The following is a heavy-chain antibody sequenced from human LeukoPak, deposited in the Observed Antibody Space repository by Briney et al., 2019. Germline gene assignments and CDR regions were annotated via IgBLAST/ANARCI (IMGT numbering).Heavy chain of an antibody. D-gene: IGHD4-23*01. Sequence: GGSLRLSCAASGFTFSSYSMNWVRQAPGKGLEWVSSISSSSSYIYYADSVKGRSTISRDNAKNSLYLQMNSLRAEDTAVYYCARDLDYGGNSGNWFDPWGQGTLVTVSS. CDR3: ARDLDYGGNSGNWFDP. V-gene: IGHV3-21*01. CDR2: ISSSSSYI. J-gene: IGHJ5*02. CDR1: GFTFSSYS.